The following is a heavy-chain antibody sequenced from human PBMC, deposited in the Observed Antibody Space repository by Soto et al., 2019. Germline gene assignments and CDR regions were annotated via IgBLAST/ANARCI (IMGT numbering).Heavy chain of an antibody. J-gene: IGHJ6*02. V-gene: IGHV5-10-1*01. CDR3: ARRGYSSPSFRSYYGMDV. D-gene: IGHD6-6*01. CDR2: IDPSDSYT. CDR1: GGRVSSYW. Sequence: LKRSVKRSGGRVSSYWSSSEHQIPGKGIEWMGRIDPSDSYTNYSQSFQGHVTISADKSISTAYLQWSSLKASDTAMYYCARRGYSSPSFRSYYGMDVWGQATTVTRSS.